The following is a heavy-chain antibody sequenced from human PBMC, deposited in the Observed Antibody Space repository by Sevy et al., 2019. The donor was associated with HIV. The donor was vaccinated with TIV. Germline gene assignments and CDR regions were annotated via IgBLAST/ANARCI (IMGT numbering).Heavy chain of an antibody. Sequence: GGSLRLSCAASGFTFSKYSMSWVRQPPGKGLEWVSTLSFGCGEINYADSVKGRFTISRDNSKSSVYLQMNNLRPEDTAVYYCAREGCTKPHDYGGQGTLVTV. V-gene: IGHV3-23*01. CDR2: LSFGCGEI. J-gene: IGHJ4*02. CDR3: AREGCTKPHDY. D-gene: IGHD2-8*01. CDR1: GFTFSKYS.